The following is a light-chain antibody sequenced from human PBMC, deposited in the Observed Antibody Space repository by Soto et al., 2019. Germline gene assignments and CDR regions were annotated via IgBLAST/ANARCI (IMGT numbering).Light chain of an antibody. J-gene: IGKJ5*01. CDR1: QSISSW. CDR3: QQSYGTPIT. CDR2: DAS. V-gene: IGKV1-5*01. Sequence: IHMTQSPSTLSGSVGDRVTITCRASQSISSWLAWYQQKPGKAPKLLIYDASSLESGVPSRFSGSGSGTEFTLTISSLQPEDFASYYCQQSYGTPITFGQGTRLEIK.